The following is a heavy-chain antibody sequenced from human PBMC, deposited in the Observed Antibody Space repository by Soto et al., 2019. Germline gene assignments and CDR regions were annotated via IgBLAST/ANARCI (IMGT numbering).Heavy chain of an antibody. V-gene: IGHV3-48*02. D-gene: IGHD3-22*01. J-gene: IGHJ5*02. CDR1: GFTFSSYS. Sequence: EVQLVESGGGLVQPGGSLRLSCAASGFTFSSYSMNWVRQAPGKGLEWVSYISSSSSTIYYADSVKGRFTISRDNAKNSLYLQMNSLRDEDTAVYYYARDELSGYRSRRFDPWGQGTLVTVSS. CDR2: ISSSSSTI. CDR3: ARDELSGYRSRRFDP.